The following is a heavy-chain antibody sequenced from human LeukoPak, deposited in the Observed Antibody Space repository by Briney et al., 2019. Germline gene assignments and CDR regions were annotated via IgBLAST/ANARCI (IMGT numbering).Heavy chain of an antibody. CDR3: AKDVKYNWNYIDY. V-gene: IGHV3-23*01. J-gene: IGHJ4*02. Sequence: QPGGSLRLSCAASGFTFSSYEMNWVRQAPGKGLEWVSGISPSGDITYYADSVKARFTISRDNSKNTVYLQMDSLRAEDTALYYCAKDVKYNWNYIDYWGQGALVTVSS. CDR1: GFTFSSYE. CDR2: ISPSGDIT. D-gene: IGHD1-20*01.